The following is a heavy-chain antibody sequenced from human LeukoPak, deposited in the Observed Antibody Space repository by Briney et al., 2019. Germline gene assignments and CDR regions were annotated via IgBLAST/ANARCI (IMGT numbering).Heavy chain of an antibody. CDR2: IRSKANSYAT. D-gene: IGHD3-10*01. Sequence: GGSLRLSCAASGFTFSGSAMHWVRQASGKGLEWVGRIRSKANSYATAYAASVKGRFTISRDDSKNTAYLQMNSLKTEDTAVYYCARDNFPYGSGSYPPELSPYYYYGMDVWGQGTTVTVSS. CDR3: ARDNFPYGSGSYPPELSPYYYYGMDV. J-gene: IGHJ6*02. CDR1: GFTFSGSA. V-gene: IGHV3-73*01.